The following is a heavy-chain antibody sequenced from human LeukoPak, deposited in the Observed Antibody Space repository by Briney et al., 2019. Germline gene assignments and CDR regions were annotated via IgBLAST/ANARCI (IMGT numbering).Heavy chain of an antibody. V-gene: IGHV4-30-2*01. CDR1: GGSISSGGYS. CDR3: ARAGQGYCTSASCYLSLDY. CDR2: VYHSGST. D-gene: IGHD2-2*01. Sequence: SETLSLTCAVSGGSISSGGYSWSWIRQPPGKGLEWIGYVYHSGSTYYNPSLKSRVTISVDRSKNQFSPKLSSVTAADTAVYYCARAGQGYCTSASCYLSLDYWGQGTLVTVSS. J-gene: IGHJ4*02.